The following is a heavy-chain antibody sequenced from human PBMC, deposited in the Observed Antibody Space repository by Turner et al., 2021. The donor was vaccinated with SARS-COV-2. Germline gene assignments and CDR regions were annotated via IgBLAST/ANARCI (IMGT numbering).Heavy chain of an antibody. J-gene: IGHJ4*02. CDR3: ARDYGGNSNYFDY. V-gene: IGHV4-31*03. D-gene: IGHD2-21*02. CDR1: GGSISSGGYY. Sequence: QVQLQESVPGLVKPSQTLSLTCTVSGGSISSGGYYWSWIRQHPGKGLEWIGYIYYSGSTYYNPSLKSRVTISVDTSKNQFSLKLSSVTAADTAVYYCARDYGGNSNYFDYWGQGTLVTVSS. CDR2: IYYSGST.